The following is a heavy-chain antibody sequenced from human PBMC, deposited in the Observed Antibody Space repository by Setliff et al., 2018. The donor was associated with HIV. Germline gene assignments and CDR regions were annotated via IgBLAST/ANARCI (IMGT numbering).Heavy chain of an antibody. Sequence: ASVKVSCKAFGYTFSTNAIHWVRQAPGQRLEWMGYINAGDDNTRYSEKFQGRVTITRDTSANTAYMELSSLRSEDTAVYYCARGSCSSCYLSDYWGLGTLVTVSS. V-gene: IGHV1-3*01. CDR2: INAGDDNT. CDR1: GYTFSTNA. D-gene: IGHD2-15*01. CDR3: ARGSCSSCYLSDY. J-gene: IGHJ4*02.